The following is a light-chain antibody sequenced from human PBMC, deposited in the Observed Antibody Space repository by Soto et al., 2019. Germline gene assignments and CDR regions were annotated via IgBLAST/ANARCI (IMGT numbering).Light chain of an antibody. CDR1: QNINGY. V-gene: IGKV1-5*03. J-gene: IGKJ4*01. CDR2: WAS. Sequence: DIQLTQSPSSLSASVGDRVTITCRASQNINGYLAWYQQKPGKAPKLLIYWASSLISGFPSRFTGGESGTEFTLTISSLQPDDFATYYCQQYSAYPLTFGGGTKVDIK. CDR3: QQYSAYPLT.